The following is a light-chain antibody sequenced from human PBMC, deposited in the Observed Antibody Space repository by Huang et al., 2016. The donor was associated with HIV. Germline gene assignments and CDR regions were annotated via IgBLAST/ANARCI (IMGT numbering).Light chain of an antibody. V-gene: IGKV3-15*01. J-gene: IGKJ4*01. Sequence: EIVMTQSPDTLSVSPGERATLSCRASQSVRDKLAWSQQKPGQAPRLLLHATSTRAAGVPARFSGSGSGTEFTLTISSLQSEDCGVYYCQQYESWPPLTFGGGTKVEIK. CDR1: QSVRDK. CDR2: ATS. CDR3: QQYESWPPLT.